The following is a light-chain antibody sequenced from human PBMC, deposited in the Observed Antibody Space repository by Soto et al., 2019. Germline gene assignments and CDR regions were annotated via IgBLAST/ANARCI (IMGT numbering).Light chain of an antibody. CDR2: EVS. CDR3: SSYTSSRSVV. J-gene: IGLJ2*01. CDR1: SSDIGGYNY. Sequence: QSALTQPASVSGSPGQSITISCTGTSSDIGGYNYVSWYQQHPVKAPKLIISEVSNRPSGVSDRFSGSRSGNTASLTISGLQAEDEADYYCSSYTSSRSVVFGGGTQLTVL. V-gene: IGLV2-14*01.